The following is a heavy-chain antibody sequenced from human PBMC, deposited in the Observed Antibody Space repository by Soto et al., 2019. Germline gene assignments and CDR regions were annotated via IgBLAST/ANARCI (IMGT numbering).Heavy chain of an antibody. CDR3: ARGAHNQPFDY. J-gene: IGHJ4*02. CDR1: GYIFSDYG. V-gene: IGHV1-3*01. Sequence: ASVKVSCKTSGYIFSDYGIHWVRQAPGHGLEWMGYINAGNGDTRYSPKFKGRLTITRDTSASTAYMELSSLRSEDTAVYYCARGAHNQPFDYWGQGTLVTVSS. CDR2: INAGNGDT.